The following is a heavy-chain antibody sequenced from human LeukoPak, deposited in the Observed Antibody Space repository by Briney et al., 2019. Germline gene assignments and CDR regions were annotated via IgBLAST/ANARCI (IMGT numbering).Heavy chain of an antibody. V-gene: IGHV1-18*01. CDR3: ARVGAYCRGGSCNLDY. J-gene: IGHJ4*02. Sequence: ASVKVSCKASGYTFTSYGISWVRQAPGQGLEWMGWISFYNGNTNKAQKLQGRVTMTTDTSTSTAYMGLRRLRSEDTAVYYCARVGAYCRGGSCNLDYWGEGTLVTVSS. CDR1: GYTFTSYG. D-gene: IGHD2-15*01. CDR2: ISFYNGNT.